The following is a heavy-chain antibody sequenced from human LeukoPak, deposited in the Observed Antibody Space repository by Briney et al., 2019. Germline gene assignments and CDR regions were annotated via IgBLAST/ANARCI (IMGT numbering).Heavy chain of an antibody. D-gene: IGHD6-13*01. Sequence: PGGSLRLSCAASGFTFSSYGMSWVRQAPGKGLEWVSAISGSGGSTYYADSVKGRFTISRDNSKNTLYLQMNSLRAEDTAVYYCARDQGAAAALGPLGYWGQGTLVTVSS. CDR3: ARDQGAAAALGPLGY. V-gene: IGHV3-23*01. CDR2: ISGSGGST. J-gene: IGHJ4*02. CDR1: GFTFSSYG.